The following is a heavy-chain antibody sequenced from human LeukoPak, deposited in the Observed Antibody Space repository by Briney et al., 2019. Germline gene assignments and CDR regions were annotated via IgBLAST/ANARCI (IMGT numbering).Heavy chain of an antibody. CDR3: ARDSCSSTSCPNWFDP. CDR2: IYHTGST. Sequence: SETLSLTCAVSGGSISSSSWWSWVRQPPGKGLEWIGDIYHTGSTNYNLSLKSRVTLSVDKSKNQFSLKVSSVTAADTAVYYCARDSCSSTSCPNWFDPWGQGILVTVSS. D-gene: IGHD2-2*01. J-gene: IGHJ5*02. CDR1: GGSISSSSW. V-gene: IGHV4-4*02.